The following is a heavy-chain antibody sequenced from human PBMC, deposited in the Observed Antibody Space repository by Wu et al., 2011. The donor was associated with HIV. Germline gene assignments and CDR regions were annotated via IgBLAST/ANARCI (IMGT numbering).Heavy chain of an antibody. D-gene: IGHD1-26*01. CDR2: INPNSGDT. Sequence: VRVGAAGAEVKRPGASVKVSCKASGYSFTGYYIQWVRRAPGQGLEWMGWINPNSGDTKYAQKFQGRVTMTRDTSINTAYMEVTRLNSDDTAMYYCARDRYSGTYQGGGYYMDVWGKGTTVTVSS. V-gene: IGHV1-2*02. CDR1: GYSFTGYY. CDR3: ARDRYSGTYQGGGYYMDV. J-gene: IGHJ6*03.